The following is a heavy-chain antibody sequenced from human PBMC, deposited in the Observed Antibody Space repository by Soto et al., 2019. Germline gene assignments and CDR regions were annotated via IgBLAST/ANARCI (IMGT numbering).Heavy chain of an antibody. CDR1: GYSFTSYY. J-gene: IGHJ4*02. CDR3: ARNMPRYDFWSGPPDY. Sequence: XSVKGSCKASGYSFTSYYMHWVRQAPGQGLEWMGIINPSGGSTSYAQKFQGRVTMTRDTSTSTVYMELSSLRSEDTAVYYCARNMPRYDFWSGPPDYWGRGTLVTVSS. CDR2: INPSGGST. D-gene: IGHD3-3*01. V-gene: IGHV1-46*01.